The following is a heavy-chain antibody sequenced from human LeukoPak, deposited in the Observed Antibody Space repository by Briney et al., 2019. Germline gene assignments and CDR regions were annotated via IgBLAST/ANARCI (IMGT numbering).Heavy chain of an antibody. CDR2: MQSTGNS. J-gene: IGHJ4*02. V-gene: IGHV4-59*01. D-gene: IGHD3/OR15-3a*01. CDR3: ARSHSVWTSFDY. Sequence: PSETLSLTCSVSGDSISTYHWNWIRKPPGKGLEWIGYMQSTGNSNYNPSLKNRVNIFVDMSKNQFVLNLRSVTAADTAVYYCARSHSVWTSFDYWGQGTLVTVSS. CDR1: GDSISTYH.